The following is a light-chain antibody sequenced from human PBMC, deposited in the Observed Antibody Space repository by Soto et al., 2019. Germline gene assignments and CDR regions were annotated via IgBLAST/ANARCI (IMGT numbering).Light chain of an antibody. CDR2: GDN. CDR1: SSNIGSHP. V-gene: IGLV1-44*01. CDR3: ASWDNSLNGPYV. Sequence: QSVLTQPPSASGTPGQRVTISCSGSSSNIGSHPVNWYQQLPGTAPKLLLYGDNQRPSGVPDRFSASKSGASASLAISGLQSEDEATYYCASWDNSLNGPYVFGAGTKVTVL. J-gene: IGLJ1*01.